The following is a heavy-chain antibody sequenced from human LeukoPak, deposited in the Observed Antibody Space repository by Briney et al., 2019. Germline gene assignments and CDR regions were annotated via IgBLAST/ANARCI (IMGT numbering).Heavy chain of an antibody. D-gene: IGHD3-10*01. V-gene: IGHV3-23*01. CDR3: AKGPDYGSGSYSDY. CDR1: GFTFSSYA. Sequence: PGGSLRLSCAASGFTFSSYAMSWVRQAPGKGLEWVSAISGSGGSTYYADSVKGRFTISRDNSKNTLYLQMNSLRAEDTAVYYCAKGPDYGSGSYSDYWGQGTLVTVSS. CDR2: ISGSGGST. J-gene: IGHJ4*02.